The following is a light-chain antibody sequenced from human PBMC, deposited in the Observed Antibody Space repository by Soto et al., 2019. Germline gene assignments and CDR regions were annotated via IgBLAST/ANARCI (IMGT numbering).Light chain of an antibody. V-gene: IGKV3-15*01. CDR2: GAS. CDR3: QQYNNCPRT. J-gene: IGKJ1*01. Sequence: EIVLTQSPGTLSLSPGEIARLSCRASQSVSSKLAWYQQKPGQAPRLLIYGASTRATGIPARFSGSGSGTEFTLTISSLQSEDFAVYYCQQYNNCPRTFGQGTKVDIK. CDR1: QSVSSK.